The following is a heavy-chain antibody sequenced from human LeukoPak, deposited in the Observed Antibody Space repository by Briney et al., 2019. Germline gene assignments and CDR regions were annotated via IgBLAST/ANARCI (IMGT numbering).Heavy chain of an antibody. J-gene: IGHJ4*02. CDR3: ASAVYYGSGSPYYVDY. V-gene: IGHV3-66*01. D-gene: IGHD3-10*01. CDR1: GFTVSSNY. CDR2: IYSSGST. Sequence: GGSLRLSCAASGFTVSSNYMSWVRQAPGKGLEWVSVIYSSGSTYYTASVKGRFTISGDTSKNTLSLQMNSLRAADTAVYYCASAVYYGSGSPYYVDYWGQGTLVTVSS.